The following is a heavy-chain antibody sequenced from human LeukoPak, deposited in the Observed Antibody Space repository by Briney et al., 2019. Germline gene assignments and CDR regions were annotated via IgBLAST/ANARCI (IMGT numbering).Heavy chain of an antibody. CDR2: INPNSGGT. CDR3: AREAEGYGDDEYFQH. J-gene: IGHJ1*01. CDR1: GYTFTGYY. D-gene: IGHD4-17*01. V-gene: IGHV1-2*04. Sequence: ASVKVSCKASGYTFTGYYMHWVRQAPGQGLEWMGWINPNSGGTNYAQKFQGWVTMTRDTSISTAYMELSRLRSDDTAVYYCAREAEGYGDDEYFQHWGQGTLVTVSS.